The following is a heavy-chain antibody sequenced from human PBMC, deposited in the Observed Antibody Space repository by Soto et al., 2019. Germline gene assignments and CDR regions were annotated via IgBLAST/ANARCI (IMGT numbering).Heavy chain of an antibody. Sequence: SETLSLTCAVYGGSFSGYYWSWIRQPPGKGLEWIGEINHSGSTNYNPSLKSRVTISVDTSKNQFSLKLSSVTAADTAVYYCAVGAGRGYSYGGFDPWGQGTLVTVSS. V-gene: IGHV4-34*01. CDR3: AVGAGRGYSYGGFDP. D-gene: IGHD5-18*01. CDR1: GGSFSGYY. J-gene: IGHJ5*02. CDR2: INHSGST.